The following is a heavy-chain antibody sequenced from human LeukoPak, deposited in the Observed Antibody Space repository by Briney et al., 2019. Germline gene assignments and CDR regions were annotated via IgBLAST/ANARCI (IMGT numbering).Heavy chain of an antibody. V-gene: IGHV1-69*05. J-gene: IGHJ4*02. CDR2: IIPIFGTA. CDR3: ARDYYYDSSGFH. CDR1: GGTFSSYA. Sequence: SVKVSCKASGGTFSSYAISWVRQVPGQGLEWMGRIIPIFGTANYAQKFQGRVTITTDESTSTAYMELSSLRSEDTAVYYCARDYYYDSSGFHWGQGTLVTVSS. D-gene: IGHD3-22*01.